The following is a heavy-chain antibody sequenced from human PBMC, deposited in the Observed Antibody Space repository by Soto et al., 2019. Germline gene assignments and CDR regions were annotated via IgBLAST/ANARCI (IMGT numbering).Heavy chain of an antibody. CDR1: GYTFTSYD. CDR3: AREGYYYDSSCYYLDAFDI. D-gene: IGHD3-22*01. CDR2: MNPNSGNT. V-gene: IGHV1-8*01. Sequence: ASVKVSCKASGYTFTSYDINWVRQATGQGLEWMGWMNPNSGNTGYAQKFQGRVTMTRNTSISTAYMELRSLRSEDTAVYYCAREGYYYDSSCYYLDAFDIWGQGTMVTVSS. J-gene: IGHJ3*02.